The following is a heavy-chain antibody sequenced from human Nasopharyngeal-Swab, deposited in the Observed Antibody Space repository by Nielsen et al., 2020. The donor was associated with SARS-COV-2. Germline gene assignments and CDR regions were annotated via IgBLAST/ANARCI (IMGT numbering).Heavy chain of an antibody. CDR2: ISWNSGSI. CDR1: GFTFDDYA. V-gene: IGHV3-9*01. CDR3: ANDQIAEYWYFDL. J-gene: IGHJ2*01. Sequence: SLKISCAASGFTFDDYAMHWVRQAPGKGLEWVSGISWNSGSIGYADSVKGRFTISRDNAKNSLYLQMNSLRAEDTASYYCANDQIAEYWYFDLWGRGTLVTVSS. D-gene: IGHD6-13*01.